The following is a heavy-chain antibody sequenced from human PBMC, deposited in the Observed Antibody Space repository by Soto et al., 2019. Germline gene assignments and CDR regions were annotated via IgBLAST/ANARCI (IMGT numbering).Heavy chain of an antibody. J-gene: IGHJ4*02. Sequence: SESLSLTCTVSGGSISSYYWNWIRQSPGEGLEWIGYIYYSGSTNYNPSLKSRVTISVDTSKNQFSLNLSSVTAADTAVYYCARSTGYASTYYDYWGQGTLVTVSS. CDR3: ARSTGYASTYYDY. CDR1: GGSISSYY. CDR2: IYYSGST. V-gene: IGHV4-59*01. D-gene: IGHD6-13*01.